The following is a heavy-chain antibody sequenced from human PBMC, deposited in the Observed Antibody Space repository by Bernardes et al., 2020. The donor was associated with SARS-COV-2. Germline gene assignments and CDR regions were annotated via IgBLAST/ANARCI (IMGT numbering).Heavy chain of an antibody. Sequence: GGSLRLSCAASGFTVSINYMTWFRQAPGKGLEWVSVIYNTGGTYYADSVKGRFTISRDNSKNTVYLQMNSLRAEDTAVYYCARSIADERGYWGQGTLVTVSS. CDR2: IYNTGGT. CDR1: GFTVSINY. CDR3: ARSIADERGY. V-gene: IGHV3-53*01. D-gene: IGHD6-6*01. J-gene: IGHJ4*02.